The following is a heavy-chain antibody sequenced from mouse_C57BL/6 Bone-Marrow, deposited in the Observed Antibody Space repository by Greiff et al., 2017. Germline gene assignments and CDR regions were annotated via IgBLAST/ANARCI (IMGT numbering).Heavy chain of an antibody. V-gene: IGHV1-26*01. D-gene: IGHD2-2*01. J-gene: IGHJ1*03. CDR2: INPNNGGT. Sequence: VQLQQSGPELVKPGASVKIYCKASGYTFTDYYMNWVKQSHGKSLEWIGDINPNNGGTSYNQKFKGKATLTVDKSSSTAYMELRSLTSEDSAVXYCARERSTMVTIWYFDVWGTGTTVTVSS. CDR1: GYTFTDYY. CDR3: ARERSTMVTIWYFDV.